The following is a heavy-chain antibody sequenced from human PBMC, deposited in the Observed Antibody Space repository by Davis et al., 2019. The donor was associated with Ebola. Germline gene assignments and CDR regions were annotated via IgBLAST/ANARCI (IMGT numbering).Heavy chain of an antibody. CDR1: GFTFSSYG. V-gene: IGHV3-30*03. J-gene: IGHJ6*03. CDR3: ARGGRFGGLVYYYYYMDV. D-gene: IGHD3-10*01. Sequence: GESLKISCAASGFTFSSYGVHWVRQAPGKGLEWLAVISYDGSNKFYADSVKGRFTISRDNAKNSLYLQMNSLRVEDTAVYYCARGGRFGGLVYYYYYMDVWGKGTTVTVSS. CDR2: ISYDGSNK.